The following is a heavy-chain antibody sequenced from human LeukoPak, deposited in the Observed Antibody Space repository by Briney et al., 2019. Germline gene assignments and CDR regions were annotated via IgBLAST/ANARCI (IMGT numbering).Heavy chain of an antibody. CDR1: GGSISSGSYY. Sequence: SETLSLTCTVSGGSISSGSYYWSWIRQPAGKGLEWIGRIYTSGSTNYNPSLKSRVTISVDTSKNQFSLKLSSVTAADTAVYYCAREWYYYDSSGYYGGAFDIWGQGTMVTVSS. J-gene: IGHJ3*02. CDR2: IYTSGST. D-gene: IGHD3-22*01. V-gene: IGHV4-61*02. CDR3: AREWYYYDSSGYYGGAFDI.